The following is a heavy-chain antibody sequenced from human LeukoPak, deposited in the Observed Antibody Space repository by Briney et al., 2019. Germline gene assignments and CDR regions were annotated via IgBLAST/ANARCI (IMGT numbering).Heavy chain of an antibody. CDR1: GFTFSSYS. CDR2: ISSRSSYI. CDR3: ASQIAAAGAFDI. D-gene: IGHD6-13*01. J-gene: IGHJ3*02. V-gene: IGHV3-21*01. Sequence: GGSLRLSCAASGFTFSSYSMNWVRQAPGKGLEWVSSISSRSSYIYYADSVKGRFTISRDNAKNSLYLQMNSLRAEDTAVYYCASQIAAAGAFDIWGQGTMVTGSS.